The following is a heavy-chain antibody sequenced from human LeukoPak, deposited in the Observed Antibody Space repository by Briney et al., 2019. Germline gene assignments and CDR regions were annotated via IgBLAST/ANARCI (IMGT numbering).Heavy chain of an antibody. CDR1: GFTFDDYA. CDR2: ISWNSGSI. D-gene: IGHD3-10*01. CDR3: AKARGSGCFYY. V-gene: IGHV3-9*01. Sequence: PGGSLRLSCAASGFTFDDYAMHWVRQAPGKGLEWVSGISWNSGSIGYADSVKGRFTISRDNAKNSLYLQMNSLRAEDTALYYCAKARGSGCFYYWGQGTLVTVSS. J-gene: IGHJ4*02.